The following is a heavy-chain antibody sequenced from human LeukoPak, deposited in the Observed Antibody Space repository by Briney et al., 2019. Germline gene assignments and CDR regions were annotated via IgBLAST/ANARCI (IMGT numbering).Heavy chain of an antibody. CDR2: INHSGST. V-gene: IGHV4-34*01. CDR1: GGSFSGYY. D-gene: IGHD6-19*01. CDR3: ARVRAVAGTLLDY. Sequence: SETLSLTCAVYGGSFSGYYWSWIRQPSGKGLEWIGKINHSGSTNYNPSLKSRVTISVDTSKNQFSLKLSSVTAADTAVYYYARVRAVAGTLLDYWGQGTLVTVSS. J-gene: IGHJ4*02.